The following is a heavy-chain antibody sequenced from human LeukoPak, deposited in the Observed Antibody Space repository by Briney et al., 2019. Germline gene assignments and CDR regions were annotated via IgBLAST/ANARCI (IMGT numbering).Heavy chain of an antibody. CDR1: GFTFSSYS. J-gene: IGHJ5*02. CDR2: ISSTGTYI. CDR3: ARDPSVVPAAVNWFDP. D-gene: IGHD2-2*01. V-gene: IGHV3-21*01. Sequence: GGSLRLSCAASGFTFSSYSMNWVRQAPGKGLEWVSSISSTGTYIYYADSVKSRFTNSRDNAKNSLYLQMNSLRAEDTAVYYCARDPSVVPAAVNWFDPWGQGTLVTVSS.